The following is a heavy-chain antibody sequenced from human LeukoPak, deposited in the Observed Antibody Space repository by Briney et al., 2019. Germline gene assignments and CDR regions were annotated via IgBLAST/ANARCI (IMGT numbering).Heavy chain of an antibody. J-gene: IGHJ4*02. V-gene: IGHV1-46*01. CDR1: GYTFISYY. CDR2: IKPSGGSA. CDR3: AREGGSGSYSYHFDF. D-gene: IGHD1-26*01. Sequence: GASVKVSCKASGYTFISYYMHWVRQAPGQGLEWMGIIKPSGGSASYAQKFQGRVTMTRDTSTSTVYMELSSLRSEDMAVYYCAREGGSGSYSYHFDFWGQGAPLTVSS.